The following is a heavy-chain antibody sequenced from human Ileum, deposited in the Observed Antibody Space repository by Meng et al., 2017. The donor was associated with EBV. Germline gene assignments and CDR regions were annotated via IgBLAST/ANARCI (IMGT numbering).Heavy chain of an antibody. V-gene: IGHV4-4*02. CDR3: ARTGVGLAFDY. Sequence: QVQLRGSRPGWVKAAGTRSLTCGVSGDAMTNNNWWTWVRQPPGKGLEWIGEIYHSGSTNYNPSLQSRATISVDMSKKQFSLKLRSVTAADTAVYYCARTGVGLAFDYWGLGTLVTVSS. CDR2: IYHSGST. CDR1: GDAMTNNNW. J-gene: IGHJ4*02. D-gene: IGHD2-8*01.